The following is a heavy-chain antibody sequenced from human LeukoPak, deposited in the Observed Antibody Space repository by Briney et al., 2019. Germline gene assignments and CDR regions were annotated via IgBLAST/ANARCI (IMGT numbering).Heavy chain of an antibody. CDR3: AKVLGYYDSSGYYQEGGFDY. CDR2: IRGDGGST. Sequence: GGSLGRSCAGSGFTFDDYAMHWVRQAPGKGLEWVSLIRGDGGSTYYADSVKGRFTISRDNSKNSLYLQMNSLRTEDPALYYCAKVLGYYDSSGYYQEGGFDYWGQGTLVTVSS. D-gene: IGHD3-22*01. CDR1: GFTFDDYA. J-gene: IGHJ4*02. V-gene: IGHV3-43*02.